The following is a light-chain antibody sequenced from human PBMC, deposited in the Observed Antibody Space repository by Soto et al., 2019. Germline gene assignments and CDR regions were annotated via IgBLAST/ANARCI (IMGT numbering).Light chain of an antibody. CDR2: GAS. V-gene: IGKV3-20*01. Sequence: EIVLTQSPGTLSLSPGERGTLSCRASQSVSSNYIAWYQQKPGQAPRLLFYGASRRATGIPDRFSGSGSGTDFTLTTSRLEPEDFAVYYCQVYDASPMYTFGLGTKLEIK. CDR1: QSVSSNY. CDR3: QVYDASPMYT. J-gene: IGKJ2*01.